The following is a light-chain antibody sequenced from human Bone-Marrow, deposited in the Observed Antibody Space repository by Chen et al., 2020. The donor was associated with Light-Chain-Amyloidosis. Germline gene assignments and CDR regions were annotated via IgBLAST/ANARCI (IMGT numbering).Light chain of an antibody. J-gene: IGLJ3*02. V-gene: IGLV6-57*01. Sequence: NFMLTQPHSVSESPGKTVIISCTRSSGSIATTYVQWYQQRPGSSPTTVIYEDDQRPSGVPDRLSGSIDRSSNSASLTISGLKTEDAADYYCQYYQGSSQGVFGGGTKLTVL. CDR3: QYYQGSSQGV. CDR2: EDD. CDR1: SGSIATTY.